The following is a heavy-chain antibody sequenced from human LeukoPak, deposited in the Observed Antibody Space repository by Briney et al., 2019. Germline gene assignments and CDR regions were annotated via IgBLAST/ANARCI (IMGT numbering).Heavy chain of an antibody. Sequence: GGSLRLSGAASGFTFSFYGMHWGRQAPGKGLEWVTFIWYDGSNKYYADSVKGRFTISRDNSKNTLYLQMNSLRAEDTAVYYCAKDLAGCSSNNWYKETDYWGQGTLVSVSS. D-gene: IGHD2-2*01. CDR3: AKDLAGCSSNNWYKETDY. CDR2: IWYDGSNK. CDR1: GFTFSFYG. J-gene: IGHJ4*02. V-gene: IGHV3-30*02.